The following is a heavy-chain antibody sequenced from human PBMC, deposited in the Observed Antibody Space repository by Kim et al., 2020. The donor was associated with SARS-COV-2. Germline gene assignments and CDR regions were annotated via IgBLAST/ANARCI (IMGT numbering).Heavy chain of an antibody. V-gene: IGHV4-34*01. CDR2: INHSGST. CDR1: GGSFSGYY. D-gene: IGHD3-10*01. J-gene: IGHJ5*01. CDR3: AGGGRTNYYGYGSYSEGF. Sequence: SGTLSLTCAVYGGSFSGYYWSWIRQPPGKGLEWIGEINHSGSTNYNPSLKSRVTISVDTSKNQFSLKLSSVTAADTAAYYCAGGGRTNYYGYGSYSEGF.